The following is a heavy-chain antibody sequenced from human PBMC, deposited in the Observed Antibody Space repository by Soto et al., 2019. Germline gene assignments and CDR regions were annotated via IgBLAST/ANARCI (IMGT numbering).Heavy chain of an antibody. J-gene: IGHJ4*02. V-gene: IGHV3-23*01. CDR1: GFTFSSYA. CDR2: INIVGGAT. CDR3: AKNSYLDC. Sequence: EVQLLESGGGLVQPGGSLRLSCTASGFTFSSYAMSWVRQAPGKGLEWVSSINIVGGATNFADSVKGRFTISRDESKNTLYLQMNSWRAEDPAVYDCAKNSYLDCWGQGTRVTVSS.